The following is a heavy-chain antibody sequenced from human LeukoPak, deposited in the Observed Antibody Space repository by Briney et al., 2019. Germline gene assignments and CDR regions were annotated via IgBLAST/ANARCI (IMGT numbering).Heavy chain of an antibody. CDR2: IKQDGSEK. Sequence: GGSLRPSCAASGFTFSGYWMSWVRQAPGKGLEWVANIKQDGSEKYFVDSVGGRFTISRDNAKNSLYLEMNSLRAEDTAVYHCARDKAVGPTLLDYWGQGTLVTVSS. J-gene: IGHJ4*02. D-gene: IGHD1-26*01. CDR1: GFTFSGYW. V-gene: IGHV3-7*01. CDR3: ARDKAVGPTLLDY.